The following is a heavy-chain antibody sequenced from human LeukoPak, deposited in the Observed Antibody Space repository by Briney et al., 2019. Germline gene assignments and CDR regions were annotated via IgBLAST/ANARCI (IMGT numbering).Heavy chain of an antibody. J-gene: IGHJ4*02. V-gene: IGHV1-69*04. CDR3: ARAGMDSSSSNPFDY. Sequence: SVKVSCKASGGTFSSYAISWVRQAPGQGLEWMGRIIPILGIANYAQKFQGRVTITADKSTSTVYMELSSLRSEDTAVYYCARAGMDSSSSNPFDYWGQGTLVTVSS. CDR2: IIPILGIA. D-gene: IGHD6-6*01. CDR1: GGTFSSYA.